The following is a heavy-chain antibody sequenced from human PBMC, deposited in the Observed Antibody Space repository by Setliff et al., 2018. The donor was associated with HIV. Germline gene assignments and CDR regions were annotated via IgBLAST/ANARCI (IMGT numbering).Heavy chain of an antibody. CDR3: ARRSLYYFDY. Sequence: PEETLSLTCTVSGGSISSSSYYWGWIRQPPGKGLEWIGSIYYSGSTYYNPSLKGRVTISVDTSKNQFSLKLSSVTAADTAVYYCARRSLYYFDYWGQGTLVTVSS. J-gene: IGHJ4*02. CDR2: IYYSGST. V-gene: IGHV4-39*01. D-gene: IGHD3-10*01. CDR1: GGSISSSSYY.